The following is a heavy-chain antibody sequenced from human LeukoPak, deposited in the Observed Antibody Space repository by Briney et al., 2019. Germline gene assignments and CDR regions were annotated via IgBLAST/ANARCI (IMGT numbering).Heavy chain of an antibody. Sequence: SETLSLTCAVYGGSFRGYYWSWIRQPPGKGLEWIGEINHSGSSNYNPSLKSRVTISVDTSKNQFSLKLSSVTAADTAVYYCATHLYRGLSAYYWGQGTLVTVSS. CDR2: INHSGSS. D-gene: IGHD3-16*01. CDR3: ATHLYRGLSAYY. V-gene: IGHV4-34*01. CDR1: GGSFRGYY. J-gene: IGHJ4*02.